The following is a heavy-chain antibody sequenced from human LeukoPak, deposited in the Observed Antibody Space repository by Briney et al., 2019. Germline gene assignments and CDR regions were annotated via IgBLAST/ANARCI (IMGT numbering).Heavy chain of an antibody. Sequence: RSGGSLRLSCAASGFTFDDYGMSWVRQAPGMGLEWVSGINWSGSRTGYADSVKGRFTISRDNAKNSLYLQMTSLRAEDTAFYYCASAVGAGYYFDYWGQGTLVTVPS. D-gene: IGHD1-26*01. CDR3: ASAVGAGYYFDY. CDR2: INWSGSRT. V-gene: IGHV3-20*04. J-gene: IGHJ4*02. CDR1: GFTFDDYG.